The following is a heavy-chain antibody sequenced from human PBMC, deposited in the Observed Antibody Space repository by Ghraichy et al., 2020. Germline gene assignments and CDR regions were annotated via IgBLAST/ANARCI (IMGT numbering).Heavy chain of an antibody. D-gene: IGHD3-22*01. V-gene: IGHV3-21*01. CDR2: ISSSSSYI. Sequence: GGSLRLSCAASGFTFSTYSMNWVRQAPGKGLEWVSSISSSSSYIYYADSVKGRFTISRDNAKNSLFLQMNSLRAEDTAVYYCARDSNSYYYYHYWGQGTLVTVSS. CDR3: ARDSNSYYYYHY. J-gene: IGHJ4*02. CDR1: GFTFSTYS.